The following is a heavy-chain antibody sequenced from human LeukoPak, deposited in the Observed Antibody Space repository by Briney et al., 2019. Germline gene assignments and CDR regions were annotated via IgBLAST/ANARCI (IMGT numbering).Heavy chain of an antibody. CDR2: INPSGGST. V-gene: IGHV1-46*01. D-gene: IGHD6-19*01. CDR1: GYTFTSYH. J-gene: IGHJ4*02. Sequence: ASVKVSSKASGYTFTSYHMHWVRQAPGQGLEWMGIINPSGGSTSYAQKFQGRVTMARDTSTSTVYMELSSLRSEDTAVYYCAKGGSGWYVGLFDYWGQGTLVTVSS. CDR3: AKGGSGWYVGLFDY.